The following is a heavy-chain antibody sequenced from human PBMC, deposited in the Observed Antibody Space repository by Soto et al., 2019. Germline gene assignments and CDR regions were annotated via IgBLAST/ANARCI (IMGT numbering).Heavy chain of an antibody. Sequence: QVQLVESGGGVVQPGRSLRLSCAASGFTFSSYAMHWVRQAPGKGLEWVAVISYDGSNKYYADSVKGRFTISRDNSKNTLYLQMNSLRAEDTAVYYCARDHLIIGYALSALSFGGQGTLVTVSS. CDR2: ISYDGSNK. CDR3: ARDHLIIGYALSALSF. V-gene: IGHV3-30-3*01. D-gene: IGHD5-12*01. CDR1: GFTFSSYA. J-gene: IGHJ4*02.